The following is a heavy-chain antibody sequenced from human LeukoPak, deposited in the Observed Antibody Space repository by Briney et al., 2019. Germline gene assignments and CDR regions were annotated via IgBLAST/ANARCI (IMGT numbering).Heavy chain of an antibody. CDR2: ISGSGHNT. Sequence: PGGSLRLSCAASGFTFSSYAMTWVRQAPGKGLEWVSAISGSGHNTYYADSVKGRFTISRDNSKNTVYLQMNSLRAEDTALYYCAKGWDGDYYYYYMDVWGKGTTVTVFS. V-gene: IGHV3-23*01. CDR3: AKGWDGDYYYYYMDV. CDR1: GFTFSSYA. D-gene: IGHD1-26*01. J-gene: IGHJ6*03.